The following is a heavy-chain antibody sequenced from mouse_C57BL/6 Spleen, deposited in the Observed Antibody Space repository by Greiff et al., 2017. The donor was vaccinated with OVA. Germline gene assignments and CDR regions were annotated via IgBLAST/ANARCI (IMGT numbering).Heavy chain of an antibody. CDR1: GYTFTDYN. CDR3: ARYDYEFAY. CDR2: INPNNGGT. D-gene: IGHD2-4*01. V-gene: IGHV1-18*01. Sequence: EVKLQESGPELVKPGASVKIPCKASGYTFTDYNMDWVKQSHGKSLEWIGDINPNNGGTIYNQKFKGKATLTVDKSSSTAYMELRSLTSEDTAVYYCARYDYEFAYWGQGTLVTVSA. J-gene: IGHJ3*01.